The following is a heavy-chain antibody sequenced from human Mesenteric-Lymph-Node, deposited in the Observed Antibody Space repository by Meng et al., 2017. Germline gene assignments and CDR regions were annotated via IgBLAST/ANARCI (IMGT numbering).Heavy chain of an antibody. D-gene: IGHD1-26*01. CDR1: GGSVSSDSYY. V-gene: IGHV4-61*01. J-gene: IGHJ4*02. Sequence: QVQLQESGPGLVRPADTLSLTCTVSGGSVSSDSYYWSWIRQPPGKGLEWVGYIYYSGTTYYNPSLKSRVTISVDSSKNQFSLNLISVTAADTAVYYCARGKQDAWELLAYWGQGALVTASS. CDR2: IYYSGTT. CDR3: ARGKQDAWELLAY.